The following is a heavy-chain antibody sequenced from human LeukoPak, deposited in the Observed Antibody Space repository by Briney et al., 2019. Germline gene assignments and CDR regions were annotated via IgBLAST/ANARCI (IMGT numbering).Heavy chain of an antibody. Sequence: SETLSLTCTVSGGPISSYYWSWIRQPPGKGLEWIGYIYYSGSTNYNPSLKSRVTISVDTSKNQFSLKLSSVTAADTAVYYCASGIAAALLDYWGQGTLVTVSS. CDR2: IYYSGST. J-gene: IGHJ4*02. CDR1: GGPISSYY. V-gene: IGHV4-59*01. CDR3: ASGIAAALLDY. D-gene: IGHD6-13*01.